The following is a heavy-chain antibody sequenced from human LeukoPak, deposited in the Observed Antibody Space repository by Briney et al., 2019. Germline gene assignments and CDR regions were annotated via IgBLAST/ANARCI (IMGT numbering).Heavy chain of an antibody. CDR2: INHSGST. V-gene: IGHV4-34*01. D-gene: IGHD3-3*01. J-gene: IGHJ5*02. CDR3: ATGWSGYYWTT. Sequence: SEALSLTCAVYGGSFSGYYWSWIRQPPGKGLEWIGEINHSGSTNYNPSLKSRVTISVDTSKNQFSLKLSSVTAADPAVYYCATGWSGYYWTTWGQGTLVAVSS. CDR1: GGSFSGYY.